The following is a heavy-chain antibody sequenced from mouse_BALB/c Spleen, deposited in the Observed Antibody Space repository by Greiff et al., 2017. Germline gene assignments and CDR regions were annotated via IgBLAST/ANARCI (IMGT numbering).Heavy chain of an antibody. V-gene: IGHV1S127*01. Sequence: QVQLKQPGAELVKPGASVKMSCKASGYTFTSYWMHWVKQRPGQGLEWIGVIDPSDSYTSYNQKFKGKATLTVDTSSSTAYMQLSSLTSEDSAVYYCTAITTVGDYYAMDYWGQGTSVTVSS. CDR1: GYTFTSYW. J-gene: IGHJ4*01. CDR3: TAITTVGDYYAMDY. D-gene: IGHD1-1*01. CDR2: IDPSDSYT.